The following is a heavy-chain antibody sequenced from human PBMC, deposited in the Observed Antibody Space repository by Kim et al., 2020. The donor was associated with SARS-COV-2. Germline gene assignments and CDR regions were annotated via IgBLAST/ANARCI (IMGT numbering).Heavy chain of an antibody. D-gene: IGHD2-2*01. CDR2: INHSGST. J-gene: IGHJ4*02. CDR3: ARGQRVVPAVMHDY. Sequence: SETLSLTCAVYGGSFSGYSWSWIRQPPGKGLEWIGEINHSGSTNYNPSLKSRVTISVDTSKNQFSLKLSSVTAADTAVYFCARGQRVVPAVMHDYWGQGTLVPASS. CDR1: GGSFSGYS. V-gene: IGHV4-34*01.